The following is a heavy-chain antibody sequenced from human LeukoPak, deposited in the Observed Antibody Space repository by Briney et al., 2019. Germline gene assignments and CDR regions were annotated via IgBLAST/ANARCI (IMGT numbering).Heavy chain of an antibody. CDR1: GYTFGDYA. CDR3: TRGGQLDFDY. CDR2: IRRKSYSGTA. J-gene: IGHJ4*02. Sequence: PGGSLRLSCTGSGYTFGDYATNWVRQAPGKGLEWVGFIRRKSYSGTADYAASVKGRFTISRDDSRGIAYLQMDSLKTEDTALYYCTRGGQLDFDYWGPGTLVTVSS. V-gene: IGHV3-49*04. D-gene: IGHD1-1*01.